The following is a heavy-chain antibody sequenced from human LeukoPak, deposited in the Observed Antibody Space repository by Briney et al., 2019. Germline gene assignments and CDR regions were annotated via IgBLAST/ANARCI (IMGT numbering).Heavy chain of an antibody. CDR2: VYYSGST. Sequence: SETLSLTCTVSGGSLSSYYWSWIRQPPGKGLEWIGYVYYSGSTNYNPSLKSRVAISIDTSKNQFSLKLSSVTAADTAMYYCARGLNQYYFDSWGQGTLVTVSS. CDR1: GGSLSSYY. CDR3: ARGLNQYYFDS. D-gene: IGHD1-14*01. V-gene: IGHV4-59*01. J-gene: IGHJ4*02.